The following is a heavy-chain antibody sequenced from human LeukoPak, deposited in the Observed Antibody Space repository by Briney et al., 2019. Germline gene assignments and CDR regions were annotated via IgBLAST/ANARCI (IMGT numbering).Heavy chain of an antibody. D-gene: IGHD6-13*01. CDR2: INSDGSST. CDR1: GFTFSSYW. CDR3: ARGPTGYSSSWFDP. Sequence: GGSLRLSCAASGFTFSSYWMHWVRQAPGKGLVWVSHINSDGSSTSYADSVKGRFTISRDNAKNTLYLQMNSLRVEDTAVYYCARGPTGYSSSWFDPWGQGTLVTVSS. J-gene: IGHJ5*02. V-gene: IGHV3-74*01.